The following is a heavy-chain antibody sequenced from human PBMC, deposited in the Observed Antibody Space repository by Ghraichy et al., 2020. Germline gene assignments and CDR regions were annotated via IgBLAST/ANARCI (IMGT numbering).Heavy chain of an antibody. CDR1: GFTFSSYA. CDR2: ISGSGGST. D-gene: IGHD6-13*01. Sequence: GGSLRLSCAASGFTFSSYAMSWVRQAPGKGLEWVSAISGSGGSTYYADSVKGRFTISRDNSKNPLYLQMNSLRAEDTAVYYCANDYQGYSSSWYLTYFDYWGQGTLVTVSS. J-gene: IGHJ4*02. V-gene: IGHV3-23*01. CDR3: ANDYQGYSSSWYLTYFDY.